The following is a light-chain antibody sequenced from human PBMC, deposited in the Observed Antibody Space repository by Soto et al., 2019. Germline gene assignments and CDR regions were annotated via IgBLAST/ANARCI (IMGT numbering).Light chain of an antibody. CDR2: GAS. CDR1: QGINSY. V-gene: IGKV1-8*01. Sequence: AIRVTQSPSSLSASAGDRVTITCRASQGINSYLAWYQQKPGKAPNLLIYGASTLQSGVPSRFSGSGSGTAFTLTISRLQSEDSATYYCQQYYSYPWTFGQGTKVEIE. J-gene: IGKJ1*01. CDR3: QQYYSYPWT.